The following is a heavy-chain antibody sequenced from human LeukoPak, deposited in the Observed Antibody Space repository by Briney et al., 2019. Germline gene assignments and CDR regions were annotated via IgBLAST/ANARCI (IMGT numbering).Heavy chain of an antibody. Sequence: PGGSLRLSCAASGFTFSSYWMTWVRQAPGKGLEWVANIKEDGGEGYYVGSVKGRFTVSRDNAKNSLYLQLTSLRAEDTAVYYCATRYCTISACRASSYKSFDVWGKGTTVTVSS. CDR2: IKEDGGEG. CDR3: ATRYCTISACRASSYKSFDV. V-gene: IGHV3-7*01. D-gene: IGHD2-8*01. CDR1: GFTFSSYW. J-gene: IGHJ6*04.